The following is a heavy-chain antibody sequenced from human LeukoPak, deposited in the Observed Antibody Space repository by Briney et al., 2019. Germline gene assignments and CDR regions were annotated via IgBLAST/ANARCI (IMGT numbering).Heavy chain of an antibody. Sequence: GRSLRLSCAASGFTFSSYAMHWVRQAPGKGLEWVAVISYDGSNKYYADSVKGRFTISRDNSKNTLYLQMNSLRAEDTAVYYCARDRLYSSRNWFDPWGQGTLVTVSS. CDR3: ARDRLYSSRNWFDP. CDR2: ISYDGSNK. V-gene: IGHV3-30-3*01. CDR1: GFTFSSYA. J-gene: IGHJ5*02. D-gene: IGHD6-13*01.